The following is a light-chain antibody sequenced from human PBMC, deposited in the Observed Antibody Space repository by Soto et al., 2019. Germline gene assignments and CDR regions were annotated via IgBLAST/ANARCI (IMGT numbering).Light chain of an antibody. V-gene: IGKV3-11*01. CDR1: PSVSSY. CDR3: QQRSNWPLT. J-gene: IGKJ4*01. CDR2: GAS. Sequence: ETVMTQSPATLSVSPGERATLSCWASPSVSSYLTWYQQKPGQAPRLLIYGASTRATSIPARFSGSGSGTDFTLTISSLEPEDFAVYYCQQRSNWPLTFGGGTKVDI.